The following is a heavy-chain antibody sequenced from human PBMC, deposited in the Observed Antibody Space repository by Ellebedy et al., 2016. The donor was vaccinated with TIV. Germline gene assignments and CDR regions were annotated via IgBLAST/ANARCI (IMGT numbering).Heavy chain of an antibody. D-gene: IGHD6-13*01. CDR2: ISSSSSTI. J-gene: IGHJ4*02. V-gene: IGHV3-48*01. CDR1: GFTFSSYS. Sequence: GESLKISXAASGFTFSSYSMNWVRQAPGKGLEWVSYISSSSSTIYYADSVKGRFTISRDNAKNTLYLQMNSLRAEDTAVYYCAREARAAAGSPYYFDYWGQGTLVTVSS. CDR3: AREARAAAGSPYYFDY.